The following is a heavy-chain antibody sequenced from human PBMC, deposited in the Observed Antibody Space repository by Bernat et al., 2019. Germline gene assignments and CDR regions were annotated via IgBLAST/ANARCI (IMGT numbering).Heavy chain of an antibody. D-gene: IGHD6-19*01. Sequence: VQLVESGGGVVQPGRSLRLSCAASGFTFSSYAMHWVRQAPGKGLEWVAVISYDGSNKYYADSVKGRFTISRDNSKNTLYLQMNSLRAEDTAVYYCARDLAVAGPNYYYYGMDVWGQGTTVTVSS. CDR1: GFTFSSYA. CDR3: ARDLAVAGPNYYYYGMDV. CDR2: ISYDGSNK. V-gene: IGHV3-30-3*01. J-gene: IGHJ6*02.